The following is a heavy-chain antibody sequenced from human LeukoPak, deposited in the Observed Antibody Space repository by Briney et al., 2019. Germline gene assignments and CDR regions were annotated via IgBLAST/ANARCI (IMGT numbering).Heavy chain of an antibody. J-gene: IGHJ4*02. CDR3: ARDRRLGYCSGGSCYEYYFDY. Sequence: SETLSLTCAVYGESFSGYYWSWIRQPPGKGLEWIGEINHSGSTNYNPSLKSRVTISVDTSRNQFSLKLSSVTAADTAVYYCARDRRLGYCSGGSCYEYYFDYWGQGTLVTVSS. CDR1: GESFSGYY. D-gene: IGHD2-15*01. V-gene: IGHV4-34*01. CDR2: INHSGST.